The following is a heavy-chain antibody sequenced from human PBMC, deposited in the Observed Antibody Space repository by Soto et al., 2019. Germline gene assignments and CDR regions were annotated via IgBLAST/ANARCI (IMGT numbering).Heavy chain of an antibody. CDR2: IYYSGST. J-gene: IGHJ3*02. Sequence: SETLSLTCTVSGGSISSSSYYWGWIRQPPGKGLEWIGSIYYSGSTYYNPSLKSRVTISVDTSKNQFSLKLSSVTAADTAVYYFACYYDSSGPPLDAFDIWGQRTMVTVSS. V-gene: IGHV4-39*01. CDR1: GGSISSSSYY. D-gene: IGHD3-22*01. CDR3: ACYYDSSGPPLDAFDI.